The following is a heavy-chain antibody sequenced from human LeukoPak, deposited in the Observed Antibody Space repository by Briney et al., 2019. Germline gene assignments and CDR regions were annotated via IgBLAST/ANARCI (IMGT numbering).Heavy chain of an antibody. V-gene: IGHV4-31*03. D-gene: IGHD3-22*01. CDR3: ARAPGRQVITSV. J-gene: IGHJ4*02. Sequence: SETLSLTCTVSGGSISSGGYYWSWILQHPGKGLEWIGYIYYSGSTYYNPSLKSRVTISVDTSKNQFPLKLSSVTAADTAVYYCARAPGRQVITSVWGQGTLVTVSS. CDR1: GGSISSGGYY. CDR2: IYYSGST.